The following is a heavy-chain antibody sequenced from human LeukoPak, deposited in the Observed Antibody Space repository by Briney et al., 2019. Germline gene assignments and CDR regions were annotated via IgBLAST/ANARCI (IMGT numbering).Heavy chain of an antibody. V-gene: IGHV4-31*03. Sequence: SQTLFLTCTVSGGSINNGGYYWSWIRQHPGKGLEWIGYIYYSGSSYYNPSLRSRVTISVDTSKNHFSLKLSSVTAADTAVYYCARNRDGYNSFDYWGQGTLVTVSS. J-gene: IGHJ4*02. D-gene: IGHD5-24*01. CDR2: IYYSGSS. CDR3: ARNRDGYNSFDY. CDR1: GGSINNGGYY.